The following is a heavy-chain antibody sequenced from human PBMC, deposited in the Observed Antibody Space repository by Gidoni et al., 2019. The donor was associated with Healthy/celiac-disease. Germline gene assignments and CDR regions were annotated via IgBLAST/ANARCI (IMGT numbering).Heavy chain of an antibody. D-gene: IGHD1-26*01. CDR2: ISYDGSNK. CDR3: AKGDRWVDATYFDY. CDR1: GFTFSSYG. V-gene: IGHV3-30*18. Sequence: QVQLVESGGGVVQPGRSLSLSCAASGFTFSSYGMHWVRQAPGKGLEWVAVISYDGSNKYYADSVKGRFTISRDNSKNTLYLQMNSLRAEDTAVYYCAKGDRWVDATYFDYWGQGTLVTVSS. J-gene: IGHJ4*02.